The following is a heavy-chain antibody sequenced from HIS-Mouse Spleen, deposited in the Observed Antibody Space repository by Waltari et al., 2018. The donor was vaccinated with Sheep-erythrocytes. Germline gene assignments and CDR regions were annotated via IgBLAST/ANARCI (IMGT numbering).Heavy chain of an antibody. CDR3: ARLYHYDSSGYYFDY. J-gene: IGHJ4*02. V-gene: IGHV4-39*01. D-gene: IGHD3-22*01. CDR2: IYYSGRT. CDR1: GGSISSSSYY. Sequence: QLQLQESGPGLVKPSETLSLTCTVSGGSISSSSYYWGWIRQPPGKGLEWIGSIYYSGRTYYNPSLKSRVTISVDTSKNQFSLRLSSVTAADTAVYYCARLYHYDSSGYYFDYWGQGTLVTVSS.